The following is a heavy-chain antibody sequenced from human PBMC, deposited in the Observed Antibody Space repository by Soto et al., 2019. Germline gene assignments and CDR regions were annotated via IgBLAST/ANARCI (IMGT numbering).Heavy chain of an antibody. D-gene: IGHD2-2*01. CDR2: ISAYNGNT. Sequence: ASVKVSCKASGYTFTSYGISWVRQAPGQGLEWMGWISAYNGNTNYAQKLQGRVTMTTDTSTSTAYMELRSLRSDDTAVFYCARAFVVVPAAMVWFDPWGQGTLVTVSS. CDR3: ARAFVVVPAAMVWFDP. V-gene: IGHV1-18*01. CDR1: GYTFTSYG. J-gene: IGHJ5*02.